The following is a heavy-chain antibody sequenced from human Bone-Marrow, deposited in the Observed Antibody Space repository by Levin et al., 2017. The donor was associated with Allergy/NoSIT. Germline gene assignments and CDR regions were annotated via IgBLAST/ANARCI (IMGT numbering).Heavy chain of an antibody. Sequence: SVKVSCKASGGTFSNYAFSWVRQAPGQGLEWMGGVIPIFGTTKYAQKFQGRVTITADGVTSTAYVELSSLTSEDTAVYFCASGLGYCTGGVCYRGLTRHYYYYMDVWGKGTTVTVSS. D-gene: IGHD2-8*02. V-gene: IGHV1-69*13. CDR3: ASGLGYCTGGVCYRGLTRHYYYYMDV. J-gene: IGHJ6*03. CDR2: VIPIFGTT. CDR1: GGTFSNYA.